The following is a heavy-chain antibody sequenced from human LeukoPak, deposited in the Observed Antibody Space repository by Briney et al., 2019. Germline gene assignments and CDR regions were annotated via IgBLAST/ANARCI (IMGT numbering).Heavy chain of an antibody. Sequence: ASVKVSCKASGYTFTGYYMHWVRQAPGQGLEWMGWINPNSGGTNYAQKFQGRVTMTRDTSISTAYMELSRLRSDDTAVYYCARARHYDFWSGYQYYFDYWGQGTLVTVSS. CDR3: ARARHYDFWSGYQYYFDY. V-gene: IGHV1-2*02. D-gene: IGHD3-3*01. J-gene: IGHJ4*02. CDR2: INPNSGGT. CDR1: GYTFTGYY.